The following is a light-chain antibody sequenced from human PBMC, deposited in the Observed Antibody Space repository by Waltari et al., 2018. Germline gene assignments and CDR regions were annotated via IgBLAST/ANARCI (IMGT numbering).Light chain of an antibody. CDR3: QQSFSTLYT. CDR2: AAS. CDR1: QGISTY. V-gene: IGKV1-39*01. J-gene: IGKJ2*01. Sequence: DIRMTQSPSSLSASAGDRVTITCRASQGISTYLNWYQQKPGKAPMRLIHAASSLESGVPSRFSGRGSGTDFTLTISSLQPEDFATYYCQQSFSTLYTFGQGTKLEIK.